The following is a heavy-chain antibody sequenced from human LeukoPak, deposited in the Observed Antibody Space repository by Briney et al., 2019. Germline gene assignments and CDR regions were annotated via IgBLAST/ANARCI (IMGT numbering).Heavy chain of an antibody. Sequence: PGRSLRLSCAASGFTFSSYDMNWVRQAPGKGLEWVAVISYDVSNKHYADSVKGRFTISRDNSKNTLYLQMNSLRAEDTAVYYCTTHRGEWVLDFRGQGSLVTVSS. V-gene: IGHV3-30*03. CDR1: GFTFSSYD. D-gene: IGHD3-16*01. CDR3: TTHRGEWVLDF. CDR2: ISYDVSNK. J-gene: IGHJ4*02.